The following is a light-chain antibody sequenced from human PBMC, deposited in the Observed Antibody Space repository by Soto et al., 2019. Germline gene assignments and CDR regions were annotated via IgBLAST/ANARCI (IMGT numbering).Light chain of an antibody. V-gene: IGKV3D-20*02. Sequence: IVMTQSPATLSVSPVERATLSCRASQSVRSSFLAWYQQKPGQAPSLLIYGASTRATGIPARFSGSGSGTDFTLTISSLEPEDFAVYYCQQRSNWLTFGGGTRLEIK. J-gene: IGKJ5*01. CDR2: GAS. CDR1: QSVRSSF. CDR3: QQRSNWLT.